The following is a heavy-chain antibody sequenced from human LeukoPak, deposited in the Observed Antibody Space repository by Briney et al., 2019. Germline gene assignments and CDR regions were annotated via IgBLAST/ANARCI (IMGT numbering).Heavy chain of an antibody. J-gene: IGHJ4*02. CDR2: ISASGGSP. D-gene: IGHD3-16*01. CDR1: GFIFNNYA. V-gene: IGHV3-23*01. Sequence: GGSLRLSCVGSGFIFNNYAMTWVRQAPGKGLGWVSSISASGGSPYYADSVKGRFTVSRDKSKNTLYLQMNSLRVEDTAVYYCAKNGGTYYDYWGQGTLVTASS. CDR3: AKNGGTYYDY.